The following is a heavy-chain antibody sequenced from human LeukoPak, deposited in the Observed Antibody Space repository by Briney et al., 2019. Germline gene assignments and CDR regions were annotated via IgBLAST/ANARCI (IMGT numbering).Heavy chain of an antibody. CDR2: MNPSGGT. V-gene: IGHV4-4*07. D-gene: IGHD3-10*01. CDR3: ARDVARSGDLFGWFDP. Sequence: SETLSLTCNVSGGSMNSNYWTWIRQPAGKGLEWIGRMNPSGGTNYNPSLKSRVTMSIDTSKNQFSLNLTSVTAADTAVYYCARDVARSGDLFGWFDPWGQGTLVIVSS. CDR1: GGSMNSNY. J-gene: IGHJ5*02.